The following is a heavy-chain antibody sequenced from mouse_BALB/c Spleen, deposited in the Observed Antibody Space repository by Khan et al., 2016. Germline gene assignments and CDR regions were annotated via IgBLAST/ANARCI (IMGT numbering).Heavy chain of an antibody. D-gene: IGHD4-1*01. J-gene: IGHJ1*01. V-gene: IGHV5-9-1*01. Sequence: EVELVESGGGLVKPGGSLKLSCAASGFTFSSYAMSWVRQTPEKRLEWVATISSGGSYTYYPDSVKGRFTISRDNAKNTLYLQMSSLRSEETAMYYCARRTGTSWYFDVWGAGTTVTVSS. CDR3: ARRTGTSWYFDV. CDR2: ISSGGSYT. CDR1: GFTFSSYA.